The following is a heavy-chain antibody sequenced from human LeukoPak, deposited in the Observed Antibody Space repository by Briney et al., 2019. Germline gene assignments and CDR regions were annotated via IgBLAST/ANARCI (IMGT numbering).Heavy chain of an antibody. D-gene: IGHD2-2*02. V-gene: IGHV4-4*07. CDR3: ARATGDTDYTGYYYYYMDV. Sequence: SETLSLTCTVSGGSISSHYWSWIRQPAGKGLEWIGRIHTSGSTNYNPSLKSRVTMSLDTSKNQFSLKLSSVTAADTAVYYCARATGDTDYTGYYYYYMDVWGKGTTVTVSS. CDR2: IHTSGST. J-gene: IGHJ6*03. CDR1: GGSISSHY.